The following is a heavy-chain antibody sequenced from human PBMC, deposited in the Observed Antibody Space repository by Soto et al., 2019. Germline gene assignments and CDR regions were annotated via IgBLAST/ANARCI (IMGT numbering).Heavy chain of an antibody. CDR2: IRSRPHNYAT. CDR1: GLNFSGSA. CDR3: TTERDY. Sequence: EVQLVESGGGLVQIGGSLKLSCATPGLNFSGSAMHWARQASGKGLEWVGRIRSRPHNYATTYAASVEGRFTISRDDSKNTVYLQMNGLKTDDTAMYYCTTERDYWGRGTLVTVSS. J-gene: IGHJ4*02. V-gene: IGHV3-73*02.